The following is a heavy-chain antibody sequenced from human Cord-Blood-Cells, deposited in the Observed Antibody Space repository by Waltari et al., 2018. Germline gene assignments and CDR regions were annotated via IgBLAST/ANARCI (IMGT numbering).Heavy chain of an antibody. CDR2: IKPNSGGT. CDR1: GYTFTGYY. Sequence: QVQLVQSGAEVKKPWASVKVSCKAPGYTFTGYYMHWLRQAPGQGLEWMGWIKPNSGGTNYAQKFQGRVTMTRDTSISTANMELSRLRSDDTAVYYCARDTIAAAGDYWGQGTLVTVSS. D-gene: IGHD6-13*01. CDR3: ARDTIAAAGDY. V-gene: IGHV1-2*02. J-gene: IGHJ4*02.